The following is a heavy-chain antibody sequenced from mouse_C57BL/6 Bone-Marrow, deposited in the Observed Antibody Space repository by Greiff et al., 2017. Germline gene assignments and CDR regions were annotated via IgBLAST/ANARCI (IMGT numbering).Heavy chain of an antibody. V-gene: IGHV2-2*01. J-gene: IGHJ1*03. CDR3: ARYFDV. CDR1: GFSLTSYG. Sequence: VQRVESGPGLVQPSQSLSITCTVSGFSLTSYGVHWVRQSPGKGLEWLGVLWRGGSTDYNAAFISRLSISKDNSKSQVFFKMNSLQADDTAIYYCARYFDVWGTGTTVTVSS. CDR2: LWRGGST.